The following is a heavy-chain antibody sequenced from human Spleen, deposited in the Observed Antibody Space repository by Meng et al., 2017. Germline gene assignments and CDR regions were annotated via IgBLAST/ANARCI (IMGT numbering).Heavy chain of an antibody. J-gene: IGHJ4*02. CDR1: GFTFSSYE. CDR3: ARVNPVDYDFWSGPSRKREYYFDY. V-gene: IGHV3-48*03. D-gene: IGHD3-3*01. Sequence: GESLKISCAASGFTFSSYEMNWVRQAPGKGLEWVSYISSSGSTIYYADSVKGRFTISRDNAKNSLYLQMNSLRAEDTAVYYCARVNPVDYDFWSGPSRKREYYFDYWGQGTLVTVSS. CDR2: ISSSGSTI.